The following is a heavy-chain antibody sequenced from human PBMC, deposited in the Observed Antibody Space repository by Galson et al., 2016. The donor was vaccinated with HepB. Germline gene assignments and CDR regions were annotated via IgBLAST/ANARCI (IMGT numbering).Heavy chain of an antibody. CDR1: GITVSSNY. Sequence: SLRLSCAASGITVSSNYMSWVRQAPGKGLEWVAVIYSGGSTYYADSVKGRFTISRDNSKNTVFLQMNSLRAGDTAVYYCARDNTGYDSDWVFYYFGMDVWGQGTTVTVSS. V-gene: IGHV3-53*01. J-gene: IGHJ6*02. CDR2: IYSGGST. CDR3: ARDNTGYDSDWVFYYFGMDV. D-gene: IGHD6-19*01.